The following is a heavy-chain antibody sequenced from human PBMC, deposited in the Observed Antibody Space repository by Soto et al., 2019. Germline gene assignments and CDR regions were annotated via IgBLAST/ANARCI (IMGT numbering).Heavy chain of an antibody. J-gene: IGHJ4*02. D-gene: IGHD1-26*01. CDR1: GGSISSSSYY. V-gene: IGHV4-39*01. CDR3: ARHRGGSYYLLFDY. CDR2: IYYSGST. Sequence: SETLSLTCTVSGGSISSSSYYWGWIRQPPGKGLEWIGSIYYSGSTYYNPSLKSRVTISVDTSKNQFSLKLSSVTAADTAVYYCARHRGGSYYLLFDYWGQGTLVTVSS.